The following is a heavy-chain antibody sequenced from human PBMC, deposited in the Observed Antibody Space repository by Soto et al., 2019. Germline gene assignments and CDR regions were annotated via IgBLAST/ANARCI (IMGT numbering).Heavy chain of an antibody. CDR2: IIPIFGTA. CDR1: GGTFSSYA. Sequence: SVKVSCKASGGTFSSYAISWVRQAPGQGLEWMGGIIPIFGTANYAQKLQGRVTMTTDTSTSTAYMELRSLRSDDTAVYYCARVDGDYGRWFDPWGQGTLVTVSS. D-gene: IGHD4-17*01. J-gene: IGHJ5*02. V-gene: IGHV1-69*05. CDR3: ARVDGDYGRWFDP.